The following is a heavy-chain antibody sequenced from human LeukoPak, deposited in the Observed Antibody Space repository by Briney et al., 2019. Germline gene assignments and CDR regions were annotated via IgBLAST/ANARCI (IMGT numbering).Heavy chain of an antibody. CDR2: INTDGSST. V-gene: IGHV3-74*01. D-gene: IGHD5-12*01. CDR3: ARAAKWQYYFDY. J-gene: IGHJ4*02. CDR1: GFTFSSYW. Sequence: GGSLRLSCAASGFTFSSYWMHWVRQAPGKGLVWVSRINTDGSSTSYADSVKGRFTISRDNAKNTLYLQMNSLRAEDTAVYYCARAAKWQYYFDYWGQGTLVTVSS.